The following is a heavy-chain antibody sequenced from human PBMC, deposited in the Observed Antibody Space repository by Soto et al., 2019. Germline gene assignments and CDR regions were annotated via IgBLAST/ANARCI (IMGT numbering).Heavy chain of an antibody. J-gene: IGHJ4*02. CDR3: ARLSGRRYFQY. CDR2: IYYSGST. CDR1: GGAIYSPSYY. D-gene: IGHD6-6*01. V-gene: IGHV4-39*01. Sequence: SETLSLTCTVSGGAIYSPSYYWGWLRQTPGKGLEYIGSIYYSGSTFNNPSLGRRVVISLDASKKQVSLNLSSATAADTAVYYCARLSGRRYFQYWGQGALVTVSS.